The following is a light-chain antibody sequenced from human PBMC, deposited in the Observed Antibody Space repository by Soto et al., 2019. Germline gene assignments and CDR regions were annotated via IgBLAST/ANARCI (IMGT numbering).Light chain of an antibody. J-gene: IGLJ1*01. CDR3: SSFTTTYFYV. CDR2: EVS. Sequence: QSVLTQPASVSGSPGQSITISCTGTNSDVGIYYYVSWYQHHPGKAPKLVIYEVSDRPSGVSDRFSASRSAYTALLTISGLQAEDEADYYCSSFTTTYFYVFGPGTKLTVL. V-gene: IGLV2-14*01. CDR1: NSDVGIYYY.